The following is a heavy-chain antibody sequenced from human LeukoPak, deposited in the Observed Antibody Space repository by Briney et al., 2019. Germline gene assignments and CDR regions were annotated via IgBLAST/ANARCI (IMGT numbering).Heavy chain of an antibody. CDR3: ARVGGITII. Sequence: PSETLSLTCAVSGGSISSSSYYWGWIRQPPGKGLEWIGSIYYSGSTYYNPSLKSRVTISVDTSKNQFSLKLSSVTAADTAVYYCARVGGITIIWGQGTLVTVSS. J-gene: IGHJ4*02. CDR2: IYYSGST. D-gene: IGHD3-3*01. V-gene: IGHV4-39*07. CDR1: GGSISSSSYY.